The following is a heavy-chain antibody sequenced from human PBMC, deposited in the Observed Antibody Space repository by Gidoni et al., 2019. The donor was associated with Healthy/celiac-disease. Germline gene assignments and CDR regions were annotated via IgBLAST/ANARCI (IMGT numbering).Heavy chain of an antibody. V-gene: IGHV3-48*01. Sequence: EVQLVESGGGLVQPGGSLRRSCAASGFTFRSYGMNWVRLAPGKGLEVVSYISSSSSTIYYADSVKGRFTISRDNAKNSLYLQMNSLRAEDTAVYYCARDSERLPIYNWFDPWGQGTLVTVSS. CDR2: ISSSSSTI. CDR3: ARDSERLPIYNWFDP. CDR1: GFTFRSYG. D-gene: IGHD2-15*01. J-gene: IGHJ5*02.